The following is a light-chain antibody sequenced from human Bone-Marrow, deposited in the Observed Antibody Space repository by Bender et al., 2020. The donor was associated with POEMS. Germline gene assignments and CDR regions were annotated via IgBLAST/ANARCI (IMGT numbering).Light chain of an antibody. CDR1: TSDVGAYKY. J-gene: IGLJ3*02. V-gene: IGLV2-14*03. CDR3: SSYTSSTTWV. Sequence: QSALTQPASVSGSPGQSITISCAGTTSDVGAYKYVSWYQQHPGKAPKLIIYDVSHRPSGVSNRFSGSKSGNTASLTISGLQAEDEADYYCSSYTSSTTWVFGGGTKLTVL. CDR2: DVS.